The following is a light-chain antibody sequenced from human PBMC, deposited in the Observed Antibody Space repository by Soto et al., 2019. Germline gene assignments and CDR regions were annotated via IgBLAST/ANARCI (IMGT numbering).Light chain of an antibody. CDR1: SRDVGNYNH. Sequence: QSVLTQPASVSGSPGQSITISCTGTSRDVGNYNHVSWYQQHPGKAPKVLIYEGSQRPSGVSNRFSGSKSGNMASLTISGLQAEDEANYHYCSYAGSQTWVFGGGTKLTVL. V-gene: IGLV2-23*01. CDR2: EGS. J-gene: IGLJ3*02. CDR3: CSYAGSQTWV.